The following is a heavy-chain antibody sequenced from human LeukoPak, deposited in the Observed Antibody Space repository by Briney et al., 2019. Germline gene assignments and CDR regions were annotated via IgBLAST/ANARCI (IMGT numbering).Heavy chain of an antibody. V-gene: IGHV5-51*01. CDR1: GYNFARSW. D-gene: IGHD5-24*01. Sequence: GESLKISCKGSGYNFARSWNGWVRQLPGKGLGLLGIIYPGDSDTRYNPSFQGQLTISADKSISTAYLQWSSLKASDTAMYYCARRGEGGDGYNGQDDAFDIWGQGTMVTVSS. CDR2: IYPGDSDT. J-gene: IGHJ3*02. CDR3: ARRGEGGDGYNGQDDAFDI.